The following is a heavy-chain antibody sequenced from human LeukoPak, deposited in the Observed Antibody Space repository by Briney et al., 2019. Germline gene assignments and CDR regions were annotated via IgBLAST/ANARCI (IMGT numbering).Heavy chain of an antibody. Sequence: GGSLRLSCEAAGFIFSNFWMSWVRQAPGKGLEWVANIREDGSEAYYVDFVKGRFTISRDNDKNSLHLQMNSLRVEDTAVYYCARVLYFRENSYAGPFDQWGQGTLVTVSS. D-gene: IGHD5-18*01. J-gene: IGHJ4*02. V-gene: IGHV3-7*01. CDR1: GFIFSNFW. CDR3: ARVLYFRENSYAGPFDQ. CDR2: IREDGSEA.